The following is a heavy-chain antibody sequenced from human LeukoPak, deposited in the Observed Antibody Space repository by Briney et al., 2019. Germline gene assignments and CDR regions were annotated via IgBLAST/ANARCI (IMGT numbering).Heavy chain of an antibody. CDR1: GYTFTSYY. Sequence: ASVKVSCKASGYTFTSYYMHLVRQAPGQGLEWMGIINPSGGSTNYAQKFQGRVTMTRDTSISTAYMELSRLRSDDTAVYYCARAFLEWLSDYWGQGTLVTVSS. V-gene: IGHV1-2*02. CDR2: INPSGGST. CDR3: ARAFLEWLSDY. J-gene: IGHJ4*02. D-gene: IGHD3-3*02.